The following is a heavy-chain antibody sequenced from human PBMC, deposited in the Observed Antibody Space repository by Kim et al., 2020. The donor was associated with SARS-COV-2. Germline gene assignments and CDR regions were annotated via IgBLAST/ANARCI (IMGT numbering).Heavy chain of an antibody. J-gene: IGHJ5*02. CDR3: ARDPHYYGSVVNWFDP. CDR1: GGSISSYY. V-gene: IGHV4-59*01. Sequence: SETLSLTCTVSGGSISSYYWSWIRQPPGKGLEWIGYIYYSGSTNYNPSLKSRVTISVDTSKNQLSLKLSSVTAADTAVYYCARDPHYYGSVVNWFDPWGQGTLVTVSS. D-gene: IGHD3-10*01. CDR2: IYYSGST.